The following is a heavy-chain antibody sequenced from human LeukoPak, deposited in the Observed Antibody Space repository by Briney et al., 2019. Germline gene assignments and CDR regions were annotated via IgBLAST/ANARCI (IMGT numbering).Heavy chain of an antibody. J-gene: IGHJ4*02. Sequence: GGSLRPSCAASGFTFSSYAMSWVRQAPGKGLEWVSAISGSGGSTYYADSVKGRFTISRDNSKNTLYLQMNSLRAEDTAVYYCAKLISVTSIFDYWGQGTLVTVSS. CDR2: ISGSGGST. CDR1: GFTFSSYA. D-gene: IGHD4-11*01. CDR3: AKLISVTSIFDY. V-gene: IGHV3-23*01.